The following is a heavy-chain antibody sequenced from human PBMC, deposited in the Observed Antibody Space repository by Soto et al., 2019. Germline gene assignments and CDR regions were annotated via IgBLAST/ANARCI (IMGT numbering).Heavy chain of an antibody. CDR2: INHSGST. V-gene: IGHV4-34*01. CDR3: ARSSNYFDY. CDR1: GGSFSGYY. Sequence: SETLSLTCAVYGGSFSGYYWSWIRQPPGKGLEWIGEINHSGSTNYNPSLKSRVTISVDTSKNQFSLKLSSVTAADTAVYYCARSSNYFDYWGQGTLVTVSS. D-gene: IGHD2-15*01. J-gene: IGHJ4*02.